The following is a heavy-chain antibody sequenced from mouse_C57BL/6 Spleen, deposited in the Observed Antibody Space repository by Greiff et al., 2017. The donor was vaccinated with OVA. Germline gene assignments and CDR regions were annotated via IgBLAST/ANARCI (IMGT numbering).Heavy chain of an antibody. Sequence: EVKLVESGGGLVQPGGSMKLSCVASGFTFSNYWMNWVRQSPEKGLEWVAQIRLKSANYATHYADSVKGRCTISRDDSKSSVYLQMMNLRAEDTGIYYCTGGIYYDCDGGYYLDYWGQGTTLTVSS. CDR3: TGGIYYDCDGGYYLDY. CDR2: IRLKSANYAT. CDR1: GFTFSNYW. J-gene: IGHJ2*01. V-gene: IGHV6-3*01. D-gene: IGHD2-4*01.